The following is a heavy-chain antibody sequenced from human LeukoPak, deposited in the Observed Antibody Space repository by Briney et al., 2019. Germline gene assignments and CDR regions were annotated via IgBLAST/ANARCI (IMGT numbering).Heavy chain of an antibody. Sequence: GGALRLSCETSGFTFNTYSMNWARQAPGKGLEWVSSIDSSGGYMFYADSVKGRFIISRDNAKDSLYLQMNSLRVEDTAVYYCLRGDRRDYWGQGTLVTVSS. V-gene: IGHV3-21*06. J-gene: IGHJ4*02. CDR2: IDSSGGYM. CDR3: LRGDRRDY. CDR1: GFTFNTYS.